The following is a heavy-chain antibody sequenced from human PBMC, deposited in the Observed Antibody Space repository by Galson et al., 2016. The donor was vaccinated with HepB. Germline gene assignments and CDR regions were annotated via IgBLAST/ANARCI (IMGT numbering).Heavy chain of an antibody. CDR3: ARDLGAEYTSPV. D-gene: IGHD3-16*01. CDR1: GGTFSRYA. Sequence: SVKVSCKASGGTFSRYAISWVRQAPGQGLEWMAGIVPILEVPTYAQKFLGRVTITADRATSTAYLDLSSLTSEDTAIYFSARDLGAEYTSPVWGKGTLVTVSS. CDR2: IVPILEVP. V-gene: IGHV1-69*10. J-gene: IGHJ1*01.